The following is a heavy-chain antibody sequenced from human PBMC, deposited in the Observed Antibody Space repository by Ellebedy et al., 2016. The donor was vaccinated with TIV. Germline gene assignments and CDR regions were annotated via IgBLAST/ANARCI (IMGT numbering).Heavy chain of an antibody. V-gene: IGHV3-21*01. CDR2: ISSSSSYI. CDR3: ARALDMVATKTFYYYSGMDV. Sequence: GGSLRLSCAASGFTFSSYGMNWVRQAPGKGLEWVSSISSSSSYIYYADSVKGRFTISRDNAKNSLYLQMNSLRAEDTAVYYCARALDMVATKTFYYYSGMDVWGQGTTVTVSS. D-gene: IGHD5-12*01. CDR1: GFTFSSYG. J-gene: IGHJ6*02.